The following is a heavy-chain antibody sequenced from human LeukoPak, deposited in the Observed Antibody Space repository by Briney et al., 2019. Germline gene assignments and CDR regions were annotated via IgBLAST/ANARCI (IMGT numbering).Heavy chain of an antibody. V-gene: IGHV3-7*01. CDR1: GFTFSSYW. CDR3: ANSHSYYDFWSGYYGYFDY. CDR2: IKQDESEK. D-gene: IGHD3-3*01. Sequence: GGSLRLSCAASGFTFSSYWMSWVRQAPGKGLEWVANIKQDESEKYYVDSVKGRFTISRDNAKNSLYLQMNSLSAEDTAVYYCANSHSYYDFWSGYYGYFDYWGQGTLVTVSS. J-gene: IGHJ4*02.